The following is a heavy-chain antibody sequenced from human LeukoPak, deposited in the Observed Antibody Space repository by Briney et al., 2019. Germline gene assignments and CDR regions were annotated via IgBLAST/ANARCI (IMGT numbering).Heavy chain of an antibody. CDR1: GFTFSTYR. CDR3: ARGTYWYSSGWYRVSPQVWDY. J-gene: IGHJ4*02. D-gene: IGHD6-19*01. CDR2: ISSSSTYK. V-gene: IGHV3-21*01. Sequence: PGGSLRLSCAASGFTFSTYRVNWVRQAPGKGLEWVSSISSSSTYKYYADSVKGRFTISRDNAKNSLYLQMNSLRAEDTAVYYCARGTYWYSSGWYRVSPQVWDYWGQGTLVTVSS.